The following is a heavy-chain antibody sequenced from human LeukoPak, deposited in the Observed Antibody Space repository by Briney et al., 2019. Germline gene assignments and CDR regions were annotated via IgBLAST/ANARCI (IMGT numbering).Heavy chain of an antibody. Sequence: ASVKVSCKASGYTFTSYDINWVRQATGQGLEWMGWMNPNSGNTGYAQKFQGRVTMTRNTSISTAYMELSSLRSEDTAVYYCARDRRYFDFFAFDIWGQGTMVTVSS. D-gene: IGHD3-9*01. CDR2: MNPNSGNT. CDR3: ARDRRYFDFFAFDI. CDR1: GYTFTSYD. V-gene: IGHV1-8*01. J-gene: IGHJ3*02.